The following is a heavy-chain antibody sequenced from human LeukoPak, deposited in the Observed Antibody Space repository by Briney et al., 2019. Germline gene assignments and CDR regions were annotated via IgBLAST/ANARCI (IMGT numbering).Heavy chain of an antibody. D-gene: IGHD3-22*01. CDR1: GGSFSGYY. CDR2: INHSGST. CDR3: ARGRGYYDSSGLYY. Sequence: SETLSLTCAVYGGSFSGYYWSWIRQPPGEGLEWIGEINHSGSTNYNPSLKSRVTISVDTSKNQFSLKLSSVTAADTAVYYCARGRGYYDSSGLYYWGQGTLVTVSS. J-gene: IGHJ4*02. V-gene: IGHV4-34*01.